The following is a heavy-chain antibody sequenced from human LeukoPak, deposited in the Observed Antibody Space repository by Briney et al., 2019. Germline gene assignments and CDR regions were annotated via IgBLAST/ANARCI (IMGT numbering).Heavy chain of an antibody. Sequence: PSETLSLTCTVSGGSISSYYWSWIRQPPGKGLEWIGYIYYSGSTNYNPSLKSRVTISVDTSKNQFSLKLSSVTAADTAVYYCARGSGGQQLIRGYYYMDVWGKGTTVTVSS. CDR2: IYYSGST. CDR3: ARGSGGQQLIRGYYYMDV. D-gene: IGHD6-6*01. V-gene: IGHV4-59*01. J-gene: IGHJ6*03. CDR1: GGSISSYY.